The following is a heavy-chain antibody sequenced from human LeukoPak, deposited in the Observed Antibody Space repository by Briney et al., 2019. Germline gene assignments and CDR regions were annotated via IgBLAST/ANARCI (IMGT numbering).Heavy chain of an antibody. J-gene: IGHJ5*02. Sequence: PSETLSLTCTVSGGSISSYYWSWIRQPPGKGLEWIGYIYYSGSTNYNPSLKSRVTISVDTSKNQFSLKLSSVTAADTAVYYCARVGVGSWFTPNWFDPWGQGTLVTLSS. CDR2: IYYSGST. V-gene: IGHV4-59*01. CDR1: GGSISSYY. D-gene: IGHD6-13*01. CDR3: ARVGVGSWFTPNWFDP.